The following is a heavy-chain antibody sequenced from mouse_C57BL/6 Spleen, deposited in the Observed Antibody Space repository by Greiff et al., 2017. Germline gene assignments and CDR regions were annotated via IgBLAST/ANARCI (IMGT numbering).Heavy chain of an antibody. CDR1: GFTFSSYG. Sequence: EVKLVESGGDLVKPGGSLKLSCAASGFTFSSYGMSWVRQTPDKRLEWVATISSGGSYTYYPDSVKGRFTISRDNAKNTLYLQMSSLKSEDTAMYYCARRYDYYAMDYWGQGTSVTVSS. V-gene: IGHV5-6*01. J-gene: IGHJ4*01. CDR2: ISSGGSYT. CDR3: ARRYDYYAMDY.